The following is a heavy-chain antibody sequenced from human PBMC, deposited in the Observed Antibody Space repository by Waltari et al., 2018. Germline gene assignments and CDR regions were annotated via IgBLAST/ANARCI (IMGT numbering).Heavy chain of an antibody. CDR3: VTDVSGWYVN. D-gene: IGHD6-19*01. CDR1: GVTLSSYW. Sequence: EVQLVESGGGSVQPGGSLRLSCAASGVTLSSYWMNWVRQAPGKGLEWVANIKQDGSEKNYVDSVRGRSTISRDNANNSLFLQINSLRDDDTAVYYCVTDVSGWYVNWGQGTSVTVSS. CDR2: IKQDGSEK. J-gene: IGHJ4*02. V-gene: IGHV3-7*01.